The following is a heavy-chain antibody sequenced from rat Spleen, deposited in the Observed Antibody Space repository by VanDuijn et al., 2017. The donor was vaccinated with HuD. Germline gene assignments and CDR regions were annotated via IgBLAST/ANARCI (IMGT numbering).Heavy chain of an antibody. CDR1: GFTFNNYG. D-gene: IGHD1-9*01. CDR3: TRGQYYGYNSFAY. CDR2: ISYDGITT. Sequence: EVQLVESGGGLVQPGRSLKLSCAASGFTFNNYGMAWVRQAPTKGLEWVATISYDGITTYYRDSVKGRFTISRDNAKSTLSLQMDSLQTEDTAIYFCTRGQYYGYNSFAYWGQGTL. J-gene: IGHJ3*01. V-gene: IGHV5-29*01.